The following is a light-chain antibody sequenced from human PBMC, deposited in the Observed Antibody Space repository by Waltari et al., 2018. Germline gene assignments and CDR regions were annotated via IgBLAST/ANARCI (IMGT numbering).Light chain of an antibody. CDR3: QQYNDWLGT. Sequence: EIVMTQSPATLSVSPGERATLSCRASQSVSSNLAWYQQKTGQAPRLLIYGASTRATDIPARFSGSGSGTEFTLTISSLQSEDFAVYYCQQYNDWLGTFGQGTKLEIK. CDR2: GAS. CDR1: QSVSSN. J-gene: IGKJ2*01. V-gene: IGKV3-15*01.